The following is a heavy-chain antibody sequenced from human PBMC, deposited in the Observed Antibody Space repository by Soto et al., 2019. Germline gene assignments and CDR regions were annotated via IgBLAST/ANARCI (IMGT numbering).Heavy chain of an antibody. V-gene: IGHV4-31*03. D-gene: IGHD6-6*01. Sequence: QVQLQESGPGLVKASQTLSLICSVSGESISSGGYYWSWIRHHPGKGLGGIGYIYDCESAYYKPSLKSRVTISMDTSKNHFAMKLSSVTAADTAVYYCARASSSSSAADYWGQGTLITVSS. CDR2: IYDCESA. CDR3: ARASSSSSAADY. J-gene: IGHJ4*02. CDR1: GESISSGGYY.